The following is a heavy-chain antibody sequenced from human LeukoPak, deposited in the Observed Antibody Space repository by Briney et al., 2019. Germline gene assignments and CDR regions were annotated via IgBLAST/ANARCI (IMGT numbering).Heavy chain of an antibody. CDR2: INHSGST. V-gene: IGHV4-34*01. D-gene: IGHD6-19*01. J-gene: IGHJ4*02. CDR3: ATWPVAGSYFDY. CDR1: GGSFSGYY. Sequence: SETLSLTCAVYGGSFSGYYWSWIRQPPGKGLEWIGEINHSGSTNYNPSLKSRVTISVDTSKNQFSLKLSSVTAADTAVYYCATWPVAGSYFDYWGQGTLVTVSS.